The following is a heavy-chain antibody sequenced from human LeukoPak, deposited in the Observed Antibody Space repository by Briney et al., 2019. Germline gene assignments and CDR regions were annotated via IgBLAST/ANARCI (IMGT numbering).Heavy chain of an antibody. CDR1: GGSISSGDYY. D-gene: IGHD2-2*01. CDR2: VYYSGST. V-gene: IGHV4-30-4*08. J-gene: IGHJ5*02. CDR3: ARESDIVVVQAAQTP. Sequence: SETLSLTCTVSGGSISSGDYYWSWIRQPPGKGLEWIGYVYYSGSTYYNPSLKSRVTISVDTSKNQFSLKLSSVTAADTAVYYCARESDIVVVQAAQTPWGQGTLVTVFS.